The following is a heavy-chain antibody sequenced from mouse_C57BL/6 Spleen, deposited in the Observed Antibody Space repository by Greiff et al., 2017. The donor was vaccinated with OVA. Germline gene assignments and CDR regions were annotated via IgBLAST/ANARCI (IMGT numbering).Heavy chain of an antibody. Sequence: EVHLVESEGGLVQPGSSMKLSCTASGFTFSDYYMAWVRQVPEKGLEWVANINYDGSSTYYLDSLKSRFIISRDNAKNILYLQMSSLKSEDTATYYCARVPSLGSSRYYFDYWGQGTTLTVSS. CDR2: INYDGSST. J-gene: IGHJ2*01. CDR3: ARVPSLGSSRYYFDY. D-gene: IGHD1-1*01. V-gene: IGHV5-16*01. CDR1: GFTFSDYY.